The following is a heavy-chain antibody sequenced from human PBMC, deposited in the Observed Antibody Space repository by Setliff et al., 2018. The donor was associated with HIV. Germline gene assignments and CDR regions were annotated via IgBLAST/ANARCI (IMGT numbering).Heavy chain of an antibody. CDR2: INPNSGGT. D-gene: IGHD5-18*01. CDR1: GYTFTGYY. J-gene: IGHJ5*02. CDR3: ARWVIRGYNYGLGGEFDP. V-gene: IGHV1-2*06. Sequence: GPSVKVSCKASGYTFTGYYMHWVRQAPGQGLEWMGRINPNSGGTNYAQKFQGRVTMTRDTSMNTAYMELSRLRSDDTAVYYCARWVIRGYNYGLGGEFDPWGQGTLVTVSS.